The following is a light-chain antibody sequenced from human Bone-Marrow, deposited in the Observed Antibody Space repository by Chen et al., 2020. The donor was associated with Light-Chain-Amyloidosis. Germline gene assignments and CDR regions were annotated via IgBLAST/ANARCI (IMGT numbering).Light chain of an antibody. J-gene: IGLJ2*01. CDR2: RDT. V-gene: IGLV3-25*03. Sequence: SYELTQPPSVSVSPGQTARIPCSGDDLPTKYAYWYQQKPGQAPVLVIHRDTERPSGISERFSGSISGTTATLTISGVQAEDEAEYDCQSADSSGTYVVIIGGGTELTVL. CDR1: DLPTKY. CDR3: QSADSSGTYVVI.